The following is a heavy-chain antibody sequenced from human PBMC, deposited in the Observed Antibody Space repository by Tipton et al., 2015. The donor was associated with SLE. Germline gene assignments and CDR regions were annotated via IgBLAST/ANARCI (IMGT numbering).Heavy chain of an antibody. CDR2: ISGSGGST. J-gene: IGHJ4*02. CDR1: GFTFSSYA. D-gene: IGHD2-8*01. CDR3: AKDLEEWNYSDY. V-gene: IGHV3-23*01. Sequence: SLRLSCAASGFTFSSYAMSWVRQAPGKGLEWVSAISGSGGSTYYADSVKGRFTISRDNSKNTLYLQMNSLRAEDTAVYYCAKDLEEWNYSDYWGQGTLVTVSS.